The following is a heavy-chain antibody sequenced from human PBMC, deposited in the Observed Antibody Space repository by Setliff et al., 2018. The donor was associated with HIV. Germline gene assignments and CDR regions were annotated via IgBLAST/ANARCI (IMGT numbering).Heavy chain of an antibody. V-gene: IGHV5-51*01. CDR1: GYTFTKYW. J-gene: IGHJ4*02. Sequence: KISCKGSGYTFTKYWIAWVRQMPGKGLEWMGIIQPDDSDTRYSPSFQGQVTISADKSISTAYLQWSSLKASDSAVFYCASGPRRVTTIGYYLDYWGQGTLVTVSS. CDR2: IQPDDSDT. D-gene: IGHD4-17*01. CDR3: ASGPRRVTTIGYYLDY.